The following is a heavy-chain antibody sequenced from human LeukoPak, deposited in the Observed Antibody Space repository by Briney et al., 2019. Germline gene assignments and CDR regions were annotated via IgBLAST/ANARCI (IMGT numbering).Heavy chain of an antibody. D-gene: IGHD6-19*01. CDR3: ARPYSSGWYGDFDH. CDR1: GFTFSSYA. Sequence: GGSLRLSCAASGFTFSSYAMPWVRQAPGKGLEWVAVISYDGRDKYYADSVKGRFTISRDNSKNTLYLQMNSLRAEDTAVYSCARPYSSGWYGDFDHWGQGTLVTVSS. J-gene: IGHJ4*02. V-gene: IGHV3-30*04. CDR2: ISYDGRDK.